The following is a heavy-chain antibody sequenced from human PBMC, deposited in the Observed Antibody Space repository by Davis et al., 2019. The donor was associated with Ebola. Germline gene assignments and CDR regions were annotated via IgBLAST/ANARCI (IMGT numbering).Heavy chain of an antibody. CDR3: ARAGEVFGVVIILAFDI. V-gene: IGHV4-38-2*02. CDR2: IYHSGST. Sequence: SETLSLTCTVSGYSISSGYYWGWIRQPPGKGLEWIGSIYHSGSTYYNPSLKSRVTISVDTSKNQFHLKLSSVTAADTAVYYCARAGEVFGVVIILAFDIWGQGTMVTVSS. D-gene: IGHD3-3*01. CDR1: GYSISSGYY. J-gene: IGHJ3*02.